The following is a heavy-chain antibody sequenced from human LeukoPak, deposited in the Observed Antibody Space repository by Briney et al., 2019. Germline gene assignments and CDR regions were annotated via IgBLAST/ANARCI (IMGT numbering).Heavy chain of an antibody. Sequence: PGGSLRLSCAASGFTFSDYYMSWIRQPPGKGLEWIGYIYYSGSTNYNPSLKSRVTISVDTSKNQFSPKLSSVTAADTAVYYCARQQQLVLFHFDYWGQGTLVTVSS. CDR1: GFTFSDYY. J-gene: IGHJ4*02. V-gene: IGHV4-59*08. CDR2: IYYSGST. D-gene: IGHD6-13*01. CDR3: ARQQQLVLFHFDY.